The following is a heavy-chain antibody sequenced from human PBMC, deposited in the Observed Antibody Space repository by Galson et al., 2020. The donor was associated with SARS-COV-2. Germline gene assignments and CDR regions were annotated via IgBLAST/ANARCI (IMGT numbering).Heavy chain of an antibody. CDR3: ARVGGNDGWNWFDP. CDR1: GGSITSGGYY. Sequence: SETLSLTCTVSGGSITSGGYYWHWIRQYPGKGLEWIGHTYYSGSTSYNPSLKSRIATSVDTSENQFSLKLNSVTAADTAVYYCARVGGNDGWNWFDPWGQGTLVTVSS. CDR2: TYYSGST. D-gene: IGHD1-1*01. J-gene: IGHJ5*02. V-gene: IGHV4-31*03.